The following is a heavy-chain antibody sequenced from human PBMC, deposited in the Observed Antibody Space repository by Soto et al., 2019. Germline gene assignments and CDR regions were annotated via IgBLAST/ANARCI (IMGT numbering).Heavy chain of an antibody. V-gene: IGHV4-59*08. D-gene: IGHD4-17*01. CDR1: GGSITGYY. CDR3: ARRNYGEEVYFFDF. CDR2: IYDSGTT. Sequence: QVQLRESGPGLVRPSETLSLTCTVSGGSITGYYWSWIRQPPGKGLEWIGYIYDSGTTTYYAALKSRVIISSVTSKIQFSLNLRSVSAADTAVYYCARRNYGEEVYFFDFWGEGLLVTVSS. J-gene: IGHJ4*02.